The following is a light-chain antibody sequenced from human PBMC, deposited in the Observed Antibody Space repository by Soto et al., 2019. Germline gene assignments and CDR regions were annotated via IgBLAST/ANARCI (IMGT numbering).Light chain of an antibody. CDR1: QSISSY. Sequence: DIQMTQSPSSLSASVGDRVTITCRASQSISSYLNWYQQKPGKAPKLLIYASSSLQSGVPSRFSGSGSGTDFTLTIRSLQPEDFATYYCQQSYSTWYTFGQGTKLEIK. V-gene: IGKV1-39*01. CDR2: ASS. J-gene: IGKJ2*01. CDR3: QQSYSTWYT.